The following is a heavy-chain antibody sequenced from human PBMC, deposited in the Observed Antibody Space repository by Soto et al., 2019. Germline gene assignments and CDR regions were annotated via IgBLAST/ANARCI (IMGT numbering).Heavy chain of an antibody. D-gene: IGHD2-15*01. Sequence: EVQLLEAGGGLVQPGGSLRLSCAASGFTFSSYAMNWVRQAPGKGLEWVSTISGSGGSTYYADSVKGRLTISRDNSKNTLYLQMNSLRAEDTAVYYCAKATYCSGGSCYPYYFDYWGQGTLVTVSS. CDR2: ISGSGGST. V-gene: IGHV3-23*01. J-gene: IGHJ4*02. CDR1: GFTFSSYA. CDR3: AKATYCSGGSCYPYYFDY.